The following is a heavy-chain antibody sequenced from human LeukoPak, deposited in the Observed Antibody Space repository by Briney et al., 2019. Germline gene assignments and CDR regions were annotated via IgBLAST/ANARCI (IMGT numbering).Heavy chain of an antibody. CDR1: GYTFTSYG. CDR2: MNPNSGNT. V-gene: IGHV1-8*02. Sequence: RASVKVSCKASGYTFTSYGINWVRQATGQGLEWMGWMNPNSGNTGYAQKFQGRVTMTRNSSITTAYMELSSLRSEDTAVYYCARRHGRCSDGSCYYPDYWGQGTLVTVSS. D-gene: IGHD2-15*01. CDR3: ARRHGRCSDGSCYYPDY. J-gene: IGHJ4*02.